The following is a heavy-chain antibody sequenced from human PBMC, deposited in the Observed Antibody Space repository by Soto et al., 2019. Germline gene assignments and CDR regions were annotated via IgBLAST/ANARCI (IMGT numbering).Heavy chain of an antibody. CDR1: GYTFTSYY. D-gene: IGHD2-21*02. V-gene: IGHV1-46*01. Sequence: QVQLVQSGAEVKKPGASVKVSCKASGYTFTSYYMHWVRQAPGQGLEWMGIINPSGGSTSYAQKFQGRVTMTRDTSTSTVYMELSSLRSEDTAVYYCARDRYGGGDWYYYYGMDVWGQGTTVTVSS. CDR3: ARDRYGGGDWYYYYGMDV. J-gene: IGHJ6*02. CDR2: INPSGGST.